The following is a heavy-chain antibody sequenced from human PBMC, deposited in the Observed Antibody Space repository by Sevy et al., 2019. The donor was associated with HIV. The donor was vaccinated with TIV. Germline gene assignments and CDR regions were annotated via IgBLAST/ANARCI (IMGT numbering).Heavy chain of an antibody. CDR1: GFSFSSSS. J-gene: IGHJ4*01. CDR2: ITRDGKTK. CDR3: ARDYSGSYYRFDL. Sequence: GGSLRLSCAASGFSFSSSSMNWLRQAPGKGLEWLAYITRDGKTKYYAAFVKGRFTISRDNAQNSLFLQLNSLRDDDTDVYYCARDYSGSYYRFDLWGHGTLVTVSS. V-gene: IGHV3-48*02. D-gene: IGHD1-26*01.